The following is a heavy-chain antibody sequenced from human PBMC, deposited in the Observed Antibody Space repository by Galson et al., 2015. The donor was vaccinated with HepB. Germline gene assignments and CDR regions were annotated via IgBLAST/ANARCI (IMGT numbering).Heavy chain of an antibody. CDR3: ARGRNYDFWSGMVMDI. D-gene: IGHD3-3*01. CDR2: INPDSGGT. J-gene: IGHJ3*02. V-gene: IGHV1-2*02. CDR1: GYTFTGYY. Sequence: SVKVSCKASGYTFTGYYMHWVRQAPGQGPEWMGWINPDSGGTNHAQKLQGRVTMTTDTSTSTAYMELRSLRSDDTAVYYCARGRNYDFWSGMVMDIWGQGTMVTVSS.